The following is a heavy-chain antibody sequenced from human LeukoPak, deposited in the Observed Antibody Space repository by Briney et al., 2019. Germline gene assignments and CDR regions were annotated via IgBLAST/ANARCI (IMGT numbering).Heavy chain of an antibody. CDR2: ISGSGGST. CDR3: AKGLSSGSYLYFDY. J-gene: IGHJ4*02. CDR1: GFTFSSYA. Sequence: GGSLRLSCAASGFTFSSYAMSWVRQAPGKGLEWVSAISGSGGSTYYTDSVKGRFTISRDNSKNTLYLRMNSLRAEDTAVYYCAKGLSSGSYLYFDYWGQGTLVTVSS. D-gene: IGHD1-26*01. V-gene: IGHV3-23*01.